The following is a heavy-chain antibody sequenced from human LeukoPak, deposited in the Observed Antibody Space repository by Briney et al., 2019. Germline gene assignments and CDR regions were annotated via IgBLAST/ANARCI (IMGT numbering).Heavy chain of an antibody. Sequence: ETLSLTCAVYGGSFSGYYWSWVRQAPGKGLEWVSAISGSGGSTYYADSVKGRFTISRDNSKNTLYLQMNSLRAEDTAVYYCANPSGSYYPFDYWGQGTLVTVSS. J-gene: IGHJ4*02. V-gene: IGHV3-23*01. CDR1: GGSFSGYY. CDR3: ANPSGSYYPFDY. D-gene: IGHD1-26*01. CDR2: ISGSGGST.